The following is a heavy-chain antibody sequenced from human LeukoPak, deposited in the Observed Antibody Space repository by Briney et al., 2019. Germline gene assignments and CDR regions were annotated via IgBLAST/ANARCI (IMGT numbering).Heavy chain of an antibody. CDR3: ARGAGFFNY. CDR2: IFYAGST. CDR1: GGSISSYY. Sequence: PSETLSLTCTVSGGSISSYYWSWIRQPPGKGLEWIGYIFYAGSTNYNPSLKSRVSISVDSSKNQFSLRLSSVTAADTAVYFCARGAGFFNYWGQGTLVTVSS. V-gene: IGHV4-59*01. D-gene: IGHD6-25*01. J-gene: IGHJ4*02.